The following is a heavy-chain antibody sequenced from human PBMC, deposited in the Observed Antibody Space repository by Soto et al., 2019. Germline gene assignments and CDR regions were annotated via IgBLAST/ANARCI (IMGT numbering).Heavy chain of an antibody. CDR2: IWYDGSNK. D-gene: IGHD6-19*01. CDR3: ARDSSGWPNDAFDI. J-gene: IGHJ3*02. CDR1: GFTFSSYG. Sequence: GRSLRLSCAASGFTFSSYGMHWVRQAPGKGLEWVAVIWYDGSNKYYADSVKGRFTISRDNSKNTLYLQMNSLRAEDTAVYYCARDSSGWPNDAFDIWGQGTMVTVSS. V-gene: IGHV3-33*01.